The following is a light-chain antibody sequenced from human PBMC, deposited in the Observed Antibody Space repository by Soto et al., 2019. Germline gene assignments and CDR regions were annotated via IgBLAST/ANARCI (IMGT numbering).Light chain of an antibody. CDR2: DAS. J-gene: IGKJ4*01. CDR3: QLRSDWPPLT. CDR1: QSVSSY. Sequence: EIVLTQSPATLSLSPGERATLSCRASQSVSSYLAWYQQKPGQAPRLLIYDASNRATGIPSRFSGSGSGTGFNLPIPNPEPEDFAVYYCQLRSDWPPLTFGGGTKVEIK. V-gene: IGKV3-11*01.